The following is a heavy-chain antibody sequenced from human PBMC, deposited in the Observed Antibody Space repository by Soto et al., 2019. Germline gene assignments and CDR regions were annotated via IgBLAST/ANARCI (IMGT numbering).Heavy chain of an antibody. CDR3: AKDALLWWGGFMPGYRDV. CDR1: GFTFSSYA. Sequence: TGGSLRLSCAASGFTFSSYAMSWVRQAPGKGLEWVPAISGSGGSTYYADSVKGRFTISRDNSKNTLYLQMNSLRAEDTAVYYCAKDALLWWGGFMPGYRDVWGKGTRVTVSS. CDR2: ISGSGGST. V-gene: IGHV3-23*01. J-gene: IGHJ6*03. D-gene: IGHD3-10*02.